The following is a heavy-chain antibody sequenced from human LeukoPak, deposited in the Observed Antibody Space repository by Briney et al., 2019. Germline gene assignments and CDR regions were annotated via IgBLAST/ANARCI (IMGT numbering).Heavy chain of an antibody. Sequence: GGSLRLSCAASGFTFSSYSMNWVRQAPGKGLEWVSYISSSSGTIYYADSVKGRFTISRDNAKNSLYLQMNSLRAEDTAVYYCARDGRDGYNPWGQGTLVTVSS. D-gene: IGHD5-24*01. V-gene: IGHV3-48*01. CDR2: ISSSSGTI. CDR3: ARDGRDGYNP. J-gene: IGHJ5*02. CDR1: GFTFSSYS.